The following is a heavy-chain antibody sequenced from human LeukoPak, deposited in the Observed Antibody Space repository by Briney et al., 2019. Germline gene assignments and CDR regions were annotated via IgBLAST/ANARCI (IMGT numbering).Heavy chain of an antibody. V-gene: IGHV3-7*01. CDR2: IKQDGSEK. CDR3: ARDRGDSKFYYFDY. D-gene: IGHD2-21*01. CDR1: GFTFSSYW. J-gene: IGHJ4*02. Sequence: GGSLRLSCAASGFTFSSYWMSWVRQAPAKGLEWVANIKQDGSEKYYVDSVKGRFTISRDNAKNSLYLQMNSLRAEDTAVYYCARDRGDSKFYYFDYWGQGTLVTVSS.